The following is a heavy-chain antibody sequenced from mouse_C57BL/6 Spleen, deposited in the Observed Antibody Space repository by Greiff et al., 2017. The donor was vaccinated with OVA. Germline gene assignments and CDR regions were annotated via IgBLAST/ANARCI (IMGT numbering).Heavy chain of an antibody. CDR1: GYTFTSYW. CDR2: IHPNSGST. Sequence: VQLQQPGAELVKPGASVKLSCKASGYTFTSYWMHWVKQRPGQGLEWIGMIHPNSGSTNYNEKFKSKATLTVDKSSSTAYMQLSSLTSEDSAVYYCARRGNYDYGERFAYWGQGTLVTVSA. D-gene: IGHD2-4*01. V-gene: IGHV1-64*01. J-gene: IGHJ3*01. CDR3: ARRGNYDYGERFAY.